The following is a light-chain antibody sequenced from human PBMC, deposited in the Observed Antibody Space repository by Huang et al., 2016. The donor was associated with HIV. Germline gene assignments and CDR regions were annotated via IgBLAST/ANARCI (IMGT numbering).Light chain of an antibody. J-gene: IGKJ4*01. V-gene: IGKV1-NL1*01. CDR3: QQYYSSLPT. CDR1: QAIPNS. CDR2: TAT. Sequence: DIQMTQSPSSLSASVGDRVNITCRASQAIPNSLACYQQKPGTAPKVLLQTATRLESGVPSRFSGRGSGTEYTLTISSLQPEDFATYYCQQYYSSLPTFGGGTKVEIK.